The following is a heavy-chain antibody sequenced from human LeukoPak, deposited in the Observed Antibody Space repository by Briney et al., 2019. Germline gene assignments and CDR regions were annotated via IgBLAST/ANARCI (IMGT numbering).Heavy chain of an antibody. J-gene: IGHJ4*02. D-gene: IGHD4-17*01. CDR3: ASWGTVTTTFGY. Sequence: PSQTLSLTCTVSGGSISSGGYYWSWIRQHPGKGLEWIGYTYYSGSTCYNPSLKSRVTISVDTSKNQFSLKLSSVTAADTAVYYCASWGTVTTTFGYWGQGTLVTVSS. CDR2: TYYSGST. CDR1: GGSISSGGYY. V-gene: IGHV4-31*03.